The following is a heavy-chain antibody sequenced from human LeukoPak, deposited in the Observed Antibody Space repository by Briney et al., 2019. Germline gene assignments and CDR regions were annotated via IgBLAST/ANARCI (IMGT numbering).Heavy chain of an antibody. J-gene: IGHJ4*02. CDR1: GYTFTSYY. CDR3: ARANWGSFFDY. CDR2: INPSGGST. Sequence: ASVKVSCKASGYTFTSYYMHWVRQAPRQGLEWMGIINPSGGSTSYAQKFQGRVTMTRDMSTSTVYMELSSLRSEDTAVYYCARANWGSFFDYWGQGTLVTVSS. D-gene: IGHD7-27*01. V-gene: IGHV1-46*01.